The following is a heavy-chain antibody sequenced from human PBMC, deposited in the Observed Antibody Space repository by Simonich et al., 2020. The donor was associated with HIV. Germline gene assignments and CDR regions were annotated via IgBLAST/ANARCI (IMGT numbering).Heavy chain of an antibody. J-gene: IGHJ4*02. V-gene: IGHV4-4*07. CDR2: SYTSGST. Sequence: QVQLQESGPGLVKPSETLSLICTVSGGSISSYYWSWIRQPAGKGLEWIGRSYTSGSTYYGPSLKSRITISVDESKNQFSLNLSSVTAADTAVYYCAKDRSDDTNGYHVGFDYWGQGTLVTVSS. CDR3: AKDRSDDTNGYHVGFDY. D-gene: IGHD3-22*01. CDR1: GGSISSYY.